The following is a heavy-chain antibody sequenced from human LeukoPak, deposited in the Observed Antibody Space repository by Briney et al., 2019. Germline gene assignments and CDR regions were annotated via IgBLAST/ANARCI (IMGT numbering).Heavy chain of an antibody. D-gene: IGHD2-15*01. V-gene: IGHV3-21*01. Sequence: VGGLRLSCAASGFTFSSYSMNWVRQAPGKGLEWVSSISSSSSYIYYADSVKGRFTISRDNAKNSLYLKMNSLRAEDTAVYYCARVRGSSFDYWGEGTLVTVSS. CDR1: GFTFSSYS. CDR3: ARVRGSSFDY. J-gene: IGHJ4*02. CDR2: ISSSSSYI.